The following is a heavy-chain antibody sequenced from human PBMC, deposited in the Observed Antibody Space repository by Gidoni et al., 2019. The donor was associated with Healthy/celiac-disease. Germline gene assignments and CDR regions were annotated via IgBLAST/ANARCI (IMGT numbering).Heavy chain of an antibody. Sequence: QVQLQESGPGLVKPSETLSLTCTVSGGSISSYYWSWIRQPPGKGLEWLGYIYYSGSTNYNPPLKSRVTISVDTSKNQFPLKLSFVTAGDTAVYYCAREGGAGGVYAKRTGIWYFDLWGRGTLVTVSS. V-gene: IGHV4-59*01. CDR2: IYYSGST. D-gene: IGHD2-8*01. CDR1: GGSISSYY. J-gene: IGHJ2*01. CDR3: AREGGAGGVYAKRTGIWYFDL.